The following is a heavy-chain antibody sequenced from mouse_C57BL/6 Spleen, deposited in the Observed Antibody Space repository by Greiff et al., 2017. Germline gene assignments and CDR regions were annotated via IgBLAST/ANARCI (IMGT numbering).Heavy chain of an antibody. CDR3: ARGAAYYSNFYAMDY. Sequence: QVQLKQSGAELVKPGASVKMSCTASGYTFTSYWITWVKQRPGQGLEWIGDIYHGSGSTNYTEKFKSKATLTVDTSSSTSYMQLSNLTSEDSAVYYCARGAAYYSNFYAMDYWGQGTSVTVSS. V-gene: IGHV1-55*01. J-gene: IGHJ4*01. CDR2: IYHGSGST. D-gene: IGHD2-5*01. CDR1: GYTFTSYW.